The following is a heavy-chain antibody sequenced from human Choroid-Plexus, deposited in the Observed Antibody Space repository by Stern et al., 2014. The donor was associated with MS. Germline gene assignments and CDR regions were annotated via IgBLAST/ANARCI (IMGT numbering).Heavy chain of an antibody. V-gene: IGHV3-23*01. Sequence: EVQLLESGGGLVQPGGSLRLYCAASGFSFSTYAMSWVRQTPGTGLQWVSAISGRGGRTYCAESVKGRCTVTRFNSKNTLYLHMDSLRAYDTAVYYCAKWPQHIAVAGTRYFQHWGQGTLVTVSS. J-gene: IGHJ1*01. CDR2: ISGRGGRT. CDR3: AKWPQHIAVAGTRYFQH. CDR1: GFSFSTYA. D-gene: IGHD6-19*01.